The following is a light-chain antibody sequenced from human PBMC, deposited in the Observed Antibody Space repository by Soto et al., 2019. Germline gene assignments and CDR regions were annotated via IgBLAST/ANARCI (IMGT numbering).Light chain of an antibody. J-gene: IGLJ1*01. CDR1: SSDVGGYYS. CDR2: EVT. V-gene: IGLV2-8*01. CDR3: SSYAGINNLAV. Sequence: QSVLTQPPSASGSPGQSVTISCTGTSSDVGGYYSVSWYQQHPGKAPKLMSYEVTKRPSGVPDRFSGSKSGSTASLTVSGLQAEDEADYYCSSYAGINNLAVFGTGTKLTVL.